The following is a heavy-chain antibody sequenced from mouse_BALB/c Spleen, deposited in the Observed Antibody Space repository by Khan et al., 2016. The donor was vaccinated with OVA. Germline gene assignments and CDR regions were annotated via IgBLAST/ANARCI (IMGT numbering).Heavy chain of an antibody. J-gene: IGHJ3*01. CDR3: ARGNYYGSNSWFGY. CDR2: INPFNGGP. V-gene: IGHV1-18*01. Sequence: EVQLQQSGPELVKPGTSMKISCKASGYSFTDFTMNWVKQSHGKNLEWIGLINPFNGGPNYNQKFKGKATLTVDKSSSTAYMELLSLTSEDSAVDYCARGNYYGSNSWFGYWGQGTLVTVST. CDR1: GYSFTDFT. D-gene: IGHD1-1*01.